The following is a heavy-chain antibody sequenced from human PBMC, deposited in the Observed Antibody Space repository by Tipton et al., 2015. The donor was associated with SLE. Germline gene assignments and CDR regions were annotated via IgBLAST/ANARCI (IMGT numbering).Heavy chain of an antibody. CDR1: GFTFSSYN. J-gene: IGHJ6*03. Sequence: SLRLSCAASGFTFSSYNIHWVRQAPGKGLEWMAVIWYDGRRTYYADSVKGRFTVSRDNSKNTLYLQMNTLRAEDSAIYYCARQGDRRVWYYYMDVWGKGTPVTVSS. CDR3: ARQGDRRVWYYYMDV. D-gene: IGHD3-16*01. V-gene: IGHV3-33*01. CDR2: IWYDGRRT.